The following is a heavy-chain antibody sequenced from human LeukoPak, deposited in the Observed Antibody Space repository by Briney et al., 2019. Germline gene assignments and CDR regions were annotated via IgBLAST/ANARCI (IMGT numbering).Heavy chain of an antibody. D-gene: IGHD3-22*01. CDR1: GYTFTGYY. CDR3: ARDGAYRSGYFDY. CDR2: INPNSGGT. J-gene: IGHJ4*02. V-gene: IGHV1-2*02. Sequence: ASVKVSCKASGYTFTGYYMHWVRQAPGQGLEWMGWINPNSGGTNYAQKFQGRVTMTRDTSISTAYMELSRLRSDDTAVYYCARDGAYRSGYFDYWGQGTLVTVSS.